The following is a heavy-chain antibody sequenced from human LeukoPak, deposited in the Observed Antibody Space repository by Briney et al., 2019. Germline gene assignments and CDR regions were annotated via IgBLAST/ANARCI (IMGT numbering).Heavy chain of an antibody. CDR1: GGSFSGYY. Sequence: KPSETLSLTCAVYGGSFSGYYWSWIRQPPGKGLEWIGEINHSGSTNYNPSLKSRVTISVDTSKNQFSLKLSSVTAADTAVYYCARGLPKHIVVVTATRYYYYGMDVWGQGTTVTVSS. CDR2: INHSGST. J-gene: IGHJ6*02. CDR3: ARGLPKHIVVVTATRYYYYGMDV. D-gene: IGHD2-21*02. V-gene: IGHV4-34*01.